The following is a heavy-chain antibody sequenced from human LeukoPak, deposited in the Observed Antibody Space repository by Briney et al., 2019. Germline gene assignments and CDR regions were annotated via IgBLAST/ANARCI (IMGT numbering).Heavy chain of an antibody. J-gene: IGHJ5*02. V-gene: IGHV1-18*01. D-gene: IGHD6-19*01. CDR3: ARTLYSSGLNWFDP. CDR1: GYTFTSYG. CDR2: ISAYNGNT. Sequence: GASVKVSCKASGYTFTSYGISWVRQAPGQGLEWMGWISAYNGNTNYAQKLQGRVTMTTDTSTSTAYMELRSLRSDDTAVYYCARTLYSSGLNWFDPWGQGTLVTVSS.